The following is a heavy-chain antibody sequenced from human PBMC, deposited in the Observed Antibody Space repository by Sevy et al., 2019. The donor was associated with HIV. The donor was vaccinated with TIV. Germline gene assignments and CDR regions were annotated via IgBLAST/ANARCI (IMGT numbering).Heavy chain of an antibody. CDR1: GFTVSSNY. CDR3: AREPTGTTGPGAFDI. V-gene: IGHV3-53*01. D-gene: IGHD1-1*01. Sequence: GGSLRLSCAASGFTVSSNYMSWVRQAPGKGLEWVSVIYSGGSTYYADAVKGRFTISRDNSKNTLYLQMNSLRAEDTAVYYCAREPTGTTGPGAFDIWGQGTMVTVSS. J-gene: IGHJ3*02. CDR2: IYSGGST.